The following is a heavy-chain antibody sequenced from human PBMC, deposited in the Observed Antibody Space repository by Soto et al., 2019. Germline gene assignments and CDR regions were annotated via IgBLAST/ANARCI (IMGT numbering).Heavy chain of an antibody. CDR3: ARGVGVPAAIGMDV. CDR1: GGSISSGGYY. J-gene: IGHJ6*02. V-gene: IGHV4-31*03. CDR2: IYYSGST. D-gene: IGHD2-2*01. Sequence: SETLSLTCTVSGGSISSGGYYWSWIRQHPGKGLEWIGYIYYSGSTYYNPSLKSRVTISVDTSKNQFSLKLSSVTAADTAVYYCARGVGVPAAIGMDVWGQGTTVTV.